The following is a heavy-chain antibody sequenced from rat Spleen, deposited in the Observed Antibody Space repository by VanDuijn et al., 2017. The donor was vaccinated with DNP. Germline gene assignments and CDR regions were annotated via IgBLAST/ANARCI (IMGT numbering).Heavy chain of an antibody. Sequence: EVQLVESGGDLVQPGRSLKVSCVVSGFTFNNYWMTWIRQVPGKGLEWVASITTSGDSTSSPDSVKGRFTISRDNAKNTLYLQMNSMRSEDTATYYCGRGGRSYFDYWGQGVMVTVSS. CDR3: GRGGRSYFDY. J-gene: IGHJ2*01. CDR2: ITTSGDST. V-gene: IGHV5-31*01. D-gene: IGHD1-11*01. CDR1: GFTFNNYW.